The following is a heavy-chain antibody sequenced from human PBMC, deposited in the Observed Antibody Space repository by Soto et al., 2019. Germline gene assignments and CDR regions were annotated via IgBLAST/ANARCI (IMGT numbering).Heavy chain of an antibody. CDR3: SRENWFQDY. V-gene: IGHV3-7*03. J-gene: IGHJ4*02. D-gene: IGHD3-9*01. CDR2: INLDGSEQ. Sequence: GGSLRLSCVASGFTFTRYYMTWVRQAPGKGLEWVASINLDGSEQFYVDSVKGRFIISRDNARSSLYLQMNSLRTEDTALYFCSRENWFQDYWGPGTLVTVSS. CDR1: GFTFTRYY.